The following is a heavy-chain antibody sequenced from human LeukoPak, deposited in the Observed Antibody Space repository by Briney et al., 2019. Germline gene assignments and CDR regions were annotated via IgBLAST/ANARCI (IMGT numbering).Heavy chain of an antibody. CDR1: GYTFTSYA. J-gene: IGHJ6*02. V-gene: IGHV7-4-1*02. CDR3: ARILTGNYYYGMDV. CDR2: INTNTGNP. D-gene: IGHD2-8*02. Sequence: WASVKVSCKASGYTFTSYAMNWVRQAPGQGLEWMGWINTNTGNPTHAQGFTGRFVFSLDTSVSTAYLQISSLKAEDTAVYYCARILTGNYYYGMDVWGQGTTVTVSS.